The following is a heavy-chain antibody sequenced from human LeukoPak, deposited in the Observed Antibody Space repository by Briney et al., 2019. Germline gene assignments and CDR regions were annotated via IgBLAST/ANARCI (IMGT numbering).Heavy chain of an antibody. CDR2: IKQDGSEK. CDR1: GFTFSSYW. D-gene: IGHD3-9*01. V-gene: IGHV3-7*01. J-gene: IGHJ4*02. Sequence: GSLRLSCAASGFTFSSYWMSWVRQAPGKGLEWVANIKQDGSEKYYVDSVKGRFTISRDNSKNTLYLQMNSLRAEDTAVYYCAKDLLRYFDWLKNGFDYWGQGTLVTVSS. CDR3: AKDLLRYFDWLKNGFDY.